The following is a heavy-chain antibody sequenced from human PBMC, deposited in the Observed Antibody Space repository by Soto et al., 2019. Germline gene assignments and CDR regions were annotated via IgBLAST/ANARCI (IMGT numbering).Heavy chain of an antibody. CDR1: GFSFSSSA. J-gene: IGHJ5*02. V-gene: IGHV3-23*01. CDR3: AKQNDFSIIEFNWFDA. CDR2: ISGQGGTT. D-gene: IGHD3-10*01. Sequence: EVILLESGGHLVAPGESLRLSCVASGFSFSSSALTWGRQAPGKGLEWVADISGQGGTTYYADSVKGRFIISRDNSKNTLSLQMTSLRVEDTAVYYCAKQNDFSIIEFNWFDAWGPGTLVIVSS.